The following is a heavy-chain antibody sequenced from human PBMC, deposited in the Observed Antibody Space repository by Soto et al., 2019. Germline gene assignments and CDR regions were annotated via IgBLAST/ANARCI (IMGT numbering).Heavy chain of an antibody. V-gene: IGHV4-30-2*01. CDR2: IYDSGNT. CDR3: ARGQGAAAGHSNFDY. CDR1: GGSISGTTYS. Sequence: QLQLQESGSGLVKPSQTLSLTCAVSGGSISGTTYSWSWIRQPPGKGLEWVGYIYDSGNTYYNQSLKSQFSISVDRPKNQFSLKLSSVTAADTAVYYCARGQGAAAGHSNFDYWGQGALVTVSS. J-gene: IGHJ4*02. D-gene: IGHD6-13*01.